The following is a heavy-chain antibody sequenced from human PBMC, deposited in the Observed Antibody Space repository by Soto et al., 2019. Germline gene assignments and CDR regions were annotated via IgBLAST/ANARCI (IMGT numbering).Heavy chain of an antibody. J-gene: IGHJ6*02. CDR2: INTNTGNP. D-gene: IGHD3-3*01. Sequence: GASVKVSCKASGYTFTSYAMNWVRQAPGQGLEWMGWINTNTGNPTYAQGFTGRFVFSLDTSVSTAYLQICSLKAEDTAVYYCAREFTIFGFYYYGMDVWGQGTTVTVSS. V-gene: IGHV7-4-1*01. CDR3: AREFTIFGFYYYGMDV. CDR1: GYTFTSYA.